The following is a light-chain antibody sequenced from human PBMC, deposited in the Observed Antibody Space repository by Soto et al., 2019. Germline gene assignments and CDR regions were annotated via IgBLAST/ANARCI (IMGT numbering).Light chain of an antibody. Sequence: DIVMTQSPDSLAVSLGERATINCKSSQSVLYSSNNKNYLAWYQQKPGQPPNLLIYWASTRESGVRDRFSGSECGTDSTLTSSRLHADDGVVYCRQQCYRPWTFGQGTKVEIK. CDR1: QSVLYSSNNKNY. CDR2: WAS. V-gene: IGKV4-1*01. J-gene: IGKJ1*01. CDR3: QQCYRPWT.